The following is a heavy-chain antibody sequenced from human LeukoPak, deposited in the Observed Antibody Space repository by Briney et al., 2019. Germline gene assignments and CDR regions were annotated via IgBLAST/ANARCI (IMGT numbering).Heavy chain of an antibody. D-gene: IGHD6-6*01. CDR2: IYSGGST. CDR3: ARDRLYSSSSEDY. V-gene: IGHV3-53*01. CDR1: GFTVSSNY. Sequence: AGGSLRLSCAASGFTVSSNYMSWVRQAPGKGMEWVSVIYSGGSTYYEDSVQGQFTISRDKSKNKLYLQINSLRAEDTAVYYCARDRLYSSSSEDYWGQGILVTVSS. J-gene: IGHJ4*02.